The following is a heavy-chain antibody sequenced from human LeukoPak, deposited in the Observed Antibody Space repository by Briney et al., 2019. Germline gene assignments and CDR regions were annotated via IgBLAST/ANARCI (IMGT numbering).Heavy chain of an antibody. CDR3: ERDADDSGGPFDS. Sequence: GGSLRLSCAASGFTFSSYGMHWVRQAPGKGLEWVAVIWYDGSNKYYADSVKGRFTISRDNSKNTLYLQMNSLRAEDTAVYYCERDADDSGGPFDSGGKGTRVPVP. J-gene: IGHJ4*02. D-gene: IGHD3-22*01. V-gene: IGHV3-33*01. CDR1: GFTFSSYG. CDR2: IWYDGSNK.